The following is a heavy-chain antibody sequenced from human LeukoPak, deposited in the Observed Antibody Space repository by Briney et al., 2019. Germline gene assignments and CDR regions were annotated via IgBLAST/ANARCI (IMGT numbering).Heavy chain of an antibody. CDR3: ARDQGSLTRSWYTGY. Sequence: ASVKVSCKASGYTFTGYHIHWVRQAPRPGLEWMGRINPYRGDTNFAQKFQGRVTMTRDTSITTAYMDLSSLTPDDTAVYFCARDQGSLTRSWYTGYWGQGTQVTVSS. V-gene: IGHV1-2*06. CDR1: GYTFTGYH. D-gene: IGHD6-13*01. J-gene: IGHJ4*02. CDR2: INPYRGDT.